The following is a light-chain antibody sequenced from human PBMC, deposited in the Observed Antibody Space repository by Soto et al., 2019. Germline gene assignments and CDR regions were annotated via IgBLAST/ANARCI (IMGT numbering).Light chain of an antibody. Sequence: DIQMTQSPSTLSASVGDRVTITCRASQSISSYLAWYQQKPGKAPKLLIYKASSLESGVPSRFSGSGSGIEFTLTINSLQPDDSATYYCQQYNTRFGGGTKVDIK. V-gene: IGKV1-5*03. CDR1: QSISSY. CDR2: KAS. CDR3: QQYNTR. J-gene: IGKJ4*01.